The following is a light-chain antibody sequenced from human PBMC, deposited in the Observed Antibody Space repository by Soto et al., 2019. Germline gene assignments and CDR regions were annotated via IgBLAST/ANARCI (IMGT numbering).Light chain of an antibody. Sequence: QLVLTQSPSASASLGASVKLTCTRSSGHSSYAIAWHQQQPEKGTRYLMKLSSDGSHRKGDGIPDRFSGSSSGAERSLTIARLQSEDEADYYCQTWDTGASVVFGGGTKLTVL. J-gene: IGLJ2*01. CDR1: SGHSSYA. CDR2: LSSDGSH. CDR3: QTWDTGASVV. V-gene: IGLV4-69*01.